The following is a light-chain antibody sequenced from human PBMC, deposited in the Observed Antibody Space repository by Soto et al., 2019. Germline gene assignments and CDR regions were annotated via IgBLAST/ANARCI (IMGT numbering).Light chain of an antibody. CDR1: QSISSW. CDR3: QQYNGYSRT. V-gene: IGKV1-5*03. J-gene: IGKJ1*01. Sequence: DIQMTQSPSTLSASVGDRVTITCRASQSISSWLAWYQQKPGKAPRLLIYKASSLEGGVPSRFSGSGSGTEFTLTVSSLQPDDFATYYCQQYNGYSRTFGQGTK. CDR2: KAS.